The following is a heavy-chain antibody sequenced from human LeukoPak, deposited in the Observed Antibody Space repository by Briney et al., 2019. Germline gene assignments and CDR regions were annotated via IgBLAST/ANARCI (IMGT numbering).Heavy chain of an antibody. V-gene: IGHV3-15*01. J-gene: IGHJ4*02. Sequence: GRSLRLSCAASGFTVSSNYMNWVRQAPGKGLEWVGRIKRETDGGTTDYAAPVKGRFTISRDDSKNTLYLHMNSLKTEDTAVYHCTTEANYDSSGYLNWGQGTLVTVSS. D-gene: IGHD3-22*01. CDR2: IKRETDGGTT. CDR3: TTEANYDSSGYLN. CDR1: GFTVSSNY.